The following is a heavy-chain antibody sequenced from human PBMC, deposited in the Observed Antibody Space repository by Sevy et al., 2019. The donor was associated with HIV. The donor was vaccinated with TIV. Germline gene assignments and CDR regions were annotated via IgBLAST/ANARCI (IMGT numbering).Heavy chain of an antibody. D-gene: IGHD6-6*01. CDR1: GGSVSSGSYY. V-gene: IGHV4-61*01. CDR3: ARDPRDYSSSSPFDY. CDR2: IYYSGST. J-gene: IGHJ4*02. Sequence: SETLSLTCTVSGGSVSSGSYYWSWIRQPPGKGLEWIGYIYYSGSTNYNPSLKSRVTISVDTSKIQFSLKLSSVTAADTAVYYCARDPRDYSSSSPFDYWGQGTLVTVSS.